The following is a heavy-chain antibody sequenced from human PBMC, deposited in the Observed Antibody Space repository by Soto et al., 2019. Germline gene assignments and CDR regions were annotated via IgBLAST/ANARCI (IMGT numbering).Heavy chain of an antibody. J-gene: IGHJ4*02. CDR2: ISPSGTT. D-gene: IGHD6-6*01. Sequence: PGGSLRLSCAASGFSFSTHGMNWVRQAPGKGLEWIGEISPSGTTNYSPSLKSRVSISVDTSKNQFSLNLTSLTAADTAVYYCARAPKVSGSAQTRPDFWGQGSLVTVSS. CDR1: GFSFSTHG. CDR3: ARAPKVSGSAQTRPDF. V-gene: IGHV4-34*01.